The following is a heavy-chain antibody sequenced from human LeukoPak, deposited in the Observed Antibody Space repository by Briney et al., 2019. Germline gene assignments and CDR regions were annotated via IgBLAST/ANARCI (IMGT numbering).Heavy chain of an antibody. V-gene: IGHV1-46*01. CDR2: INPSGGST. CDR1: GYTFTSYY. J-gene: IGHJ4*02. CDR3: ARDLFIAVAGTEKFEAPLVY. Sequence: GASVKVSYKASGYTFTSYYMHWVRQAPGQGLEWMGIINPSGGSTSYAQKFQGRVTMTRDTSTSTVYMELSSLRSEDTAVYYCARDLFIAVAGTEKFEAPLVYWGQGTLVTVSS. D-gene: IGHD6-19*01.